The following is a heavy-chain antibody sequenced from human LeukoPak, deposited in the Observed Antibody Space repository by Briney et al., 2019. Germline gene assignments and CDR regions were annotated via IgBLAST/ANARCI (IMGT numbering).Heavy chain of an antibody. V-gene: IGHV3-30-3*01. CDR1: GFTFSSYA. Sequence: GSLRLSCAASGFTFSSYAMHWVRQAPGKGLEWVAVISYDGSNKYYADSVKGRFTISRDNSKNTLYLQMNSLRAEDTAVYYCASIGASISDWGQGTLVTVSS. CDR2: ISYDGSNK. D-gene: IGHD6-13*01. J-gene: IGHJ4*02. CDR3: ASIGASISD.